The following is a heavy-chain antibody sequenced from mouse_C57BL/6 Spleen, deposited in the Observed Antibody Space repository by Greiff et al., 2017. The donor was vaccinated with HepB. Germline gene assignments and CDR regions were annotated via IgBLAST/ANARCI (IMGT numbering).Heavy chain of an antibody. CDR1: GYTFTDYE. CDR2: IDPETGGT. D-gene: IGHD2-4*01. V-gene: IGHV1-15*01. CDR3: PSCYEYDGY. J-gene: IGHJ2*01. Sequence: QVQLQQSGAELVRPGASVTLSCKASGYTFTDYEMHWVKQTPVHGLEWIGAIDPETGGTAYNQKFKGKAILTADKSSSTAYMELRSLTSEDSAVYYYPSCYEYDGYWGQGTTLTVSS.